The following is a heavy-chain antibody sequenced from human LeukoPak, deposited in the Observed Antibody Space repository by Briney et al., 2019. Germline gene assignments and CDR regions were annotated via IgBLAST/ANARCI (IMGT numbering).Heavy chain of an antibody. V-gene: IGHV3-23*01. D-gene: IGHD6-19*01. CDR1: GFTFSSYA. CDR3: AKGRGIAVAITYFDY. CDR2: ISGSGGST. Sequence: GGSLGLSCAASGFTFSSYAMSWVRQAPGKGLEWVSAISGSGGSTYYADSVKGRFTISRDNSKNTLYLQMNSLRAEDTAVYYCAKGRGIAVAITYFDYWGQGTLVTVSS. J-gene: IGHJ4*02.